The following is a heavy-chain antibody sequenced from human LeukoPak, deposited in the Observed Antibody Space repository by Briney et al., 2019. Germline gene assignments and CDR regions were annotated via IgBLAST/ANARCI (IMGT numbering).Heavy chain of an antibody. CDR3: AKDRPVVVPAAKRGDWFDP. CDR2: FYSGDST. J-gene: IGHJ5*02. V-gene: IGHV3-53*01. CDR1: GFTVSSNY. Sequence: PGGSLRLSCAASGFTVSSNYMSWVRQAPGKGLEWVSVFYSGDSTYYADSVKGRFTISRDSSKNTLYLQMNSLRAEDTAVYYCAKDRPVVVPAAKRGDWFDPWGQGTLVTVSS. D-gene: IGHD2-2*01.